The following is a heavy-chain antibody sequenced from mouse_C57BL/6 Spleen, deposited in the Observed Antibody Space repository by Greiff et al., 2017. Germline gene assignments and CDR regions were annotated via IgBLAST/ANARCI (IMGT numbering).Heavy chain of an antibody. CDR1: GYAFSSSW. CDR2: IYPGDGDT. V-gene: IGHV1-82*01. CDR3: ARSSSGVAMDY. Sequence: QVQLKQSGPELVKPGASVKISCKASGYAFSSSWMNWVKQRPGKGLEWIGRIYPGDGDTNYNGKFKGKATLTADKSSSTAYIQLSSLTSEDSAVYFCARSSSGVAMDYWGQGTSVTVSS. J-gene: IGHJ4*01. D-gene: IGHD3-2*02.